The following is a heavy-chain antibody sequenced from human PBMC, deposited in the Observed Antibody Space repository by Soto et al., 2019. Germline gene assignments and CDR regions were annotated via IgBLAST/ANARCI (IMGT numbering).Heavy chain of an antibody. CDR2: MNPNSGNT. CDR3: ARCHGAAAGTTDFDY. Sequence: QVQLVQSGAEVKKPGASVKVSCKASGYTFTSYDINWVRQATGQGLEWMGWMNPNSGNTGYAQKFQGRVTMTRNTSISTSYMELRSLRSEDTAVCYCARCHGAAAGTTDFDYWGQGTLVTVSS. J-gene: IGHJ4*02. CDR1: GYTFTSYD. D-gene: IGHD6-13*01. V-gene: IGHV1-8*01.